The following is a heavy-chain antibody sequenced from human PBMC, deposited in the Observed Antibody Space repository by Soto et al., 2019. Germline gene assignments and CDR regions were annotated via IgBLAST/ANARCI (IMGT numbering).Heavy chain of an antibody. J-gene: IGHJ4*02. CDR1: GGTFSSYA. Sequence: QVQLVQSGAEVKKPGSSVKVSCKASGGTFSSYAISWVRQSPGQGLEWMGGIIPIFGTANYAQKFQGRVTITADESTSTAYMELSSLRSEDTAVYYCAIALGITIFGLVTHASFDYWGQGTLVTFSS. V-gene: IGHV1-69*01. D-gene: IGHD3-3*01. CDR2: IIPIFGTA. CDR3: AIALGITIFGLVTHASFDY.